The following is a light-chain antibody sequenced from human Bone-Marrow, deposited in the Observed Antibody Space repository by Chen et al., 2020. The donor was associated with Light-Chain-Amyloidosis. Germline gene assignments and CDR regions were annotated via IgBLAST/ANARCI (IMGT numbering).Light chain of an antibody. CDR3: QQYNTYPWT. Sequence: DIQMTQSPSTLSASVRDRVTLTCRASQSIGTWLAWYQQIPGKAPKLLIYKASSLESGVPSRFSGSGSGTEFNLTISSLQPDDFATYYCQQYNTYPWTFGQGTKVEIK. CDR2: KAS. V-gene: IGKV1-5*03. J-gene: IGKJ1*01. CDR1: QSIGTW.